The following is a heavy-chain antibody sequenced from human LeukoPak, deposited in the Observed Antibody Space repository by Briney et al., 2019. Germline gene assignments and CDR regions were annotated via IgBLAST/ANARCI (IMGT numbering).Heavy chain of an antibody. V-gene: IGHV4-34*01. CDR1: GGSFSGYY. Sequence: SETLSLTCAVYGGSFSGYYWSWIRQPPGKGLEWIGEINHSGSTNYNPSLKSRVTISVDTSKNQFSLELSSVTAADTAVYYCARAGDSGSYYVKNWGQGTLVTVSS. CDR2: INHSGST. D-gene: IGHD1-26*01. CDR3: ARAGDSGSYYVKN. J-gene: IGHJ4*02.